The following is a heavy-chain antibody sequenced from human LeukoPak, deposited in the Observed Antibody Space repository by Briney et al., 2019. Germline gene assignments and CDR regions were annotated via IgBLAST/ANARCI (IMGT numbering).Heavy chain of an antibody. J-gene: IGHJ4*02. CDR2: IIPIFGTA. Sequence: GASVKVSCKASGGTFSSYAISWVRQAPGQGLEWMGGIIPIFGTANYAQKFQGRVTITADKSTSTAYMELSSLRSEDTAVYYCAKESSKQWLVLVSIDYWGQGTLVTVSS. CDR3: AKESSKQWLVLVSIDY. D-gene: IGHD6-19*01. V-gene: IGHV1-69*06. CDR1: GGTFSSYA.